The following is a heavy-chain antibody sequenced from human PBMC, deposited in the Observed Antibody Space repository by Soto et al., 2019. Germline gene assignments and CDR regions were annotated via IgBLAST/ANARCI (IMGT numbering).Heavy chain of an antibody. J-gene: IGHJ6*03. V-gene: IGHV1-18*01. D-gene: IGHD2-2*01. CDR1: GYTFTSYG. CDR3: ARSGDCSSTSCPENYYYYYYMDV. Sequence: ASVKVSCKASGYTFTSYGISWVRQAPGRGLEWMGWISAYNGNTNYAQKLQGRVTMTTDTSTSTAYMELRSLRSDDTAVYYCARSGDCSSTSCPENYYYYYYMDVWGKGTTVTVSS. CDR2: ISAYNGNT.